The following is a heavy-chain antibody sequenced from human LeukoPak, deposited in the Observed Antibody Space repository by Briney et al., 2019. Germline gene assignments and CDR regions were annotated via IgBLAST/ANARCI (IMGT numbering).Heavy chain of an antibody. J-gene: IGHJ4*02. Sequence: AGGSLRLSCAASGFMFSNYWMTWVRQAPGKGLKWVANIKPDGRETYYVDPVKGRFTISRDNAKNLLFLQMNSLRGEDAAVYYCGGFGYEAAVDLWGQGTLLTVSS. V-gene: IGHV3-7*01. CDR3: GGFGYEAAVDL. CDR2: IKPDGRET. CDR1: GFMFSNYW. D-gene: IGHD6-13*01.